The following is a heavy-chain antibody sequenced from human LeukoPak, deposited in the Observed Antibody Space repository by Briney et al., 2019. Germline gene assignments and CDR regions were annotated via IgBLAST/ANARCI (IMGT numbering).Heavy chain of an antibody. J-gene: IGHJ4*02. CDR3: XXXXXXXXXXXXPISQEYYFDY. D-gene: IGHD2-21*01. CDR2: ISGSGGST. Sequence: PGGSLRLSCAASGFTFSSYAMSWVRQAPGKGLEWVSAISGSGGSTYYADSVKGRFTISRDNSKNTLYLQMNSLRAEDTAVYYCXXXXXXXXXXXXPISQEYYFDYWGQGTLVTVSS. CDR1: GFTFSSYA. V-gene: IGHV3-23*01.